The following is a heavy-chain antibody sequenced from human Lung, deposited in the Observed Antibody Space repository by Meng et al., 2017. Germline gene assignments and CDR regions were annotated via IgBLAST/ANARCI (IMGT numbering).Heavy chain of an antibody. Sequence: QVHPVQSGSEVKKHGASVKVSCKASDYTSTGYGVSWVRQAPGQGLEWMAWLGAHDGDTSFGPKFQGRVTVTADRPTATAYMELRSLRFDDTAVYYCARGTPGRSYANYWGPGTLVTVSS. CDR2: LGAHDGDT. D-gene: IGHD1-26*01. V-gene: IGHV1-18*01. J-gene: IGHJ4*02. CDR1: DYTSTGYG. CDR3: ARGTPGRSYANY.